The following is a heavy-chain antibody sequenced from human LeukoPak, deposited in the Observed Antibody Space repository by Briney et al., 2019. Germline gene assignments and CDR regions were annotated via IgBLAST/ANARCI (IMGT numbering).Heavy chain of an antibody. CDR1: GFTFSSYW. J-gene: IGHJ3*02. V-gene: IGHV3-7*01. CDR2: IKQDGSEK. D-gene: IGHD6-19*01. CDR3: ARAPAIGSGWYAASDAFDI. Sequence: GGSLRLSCAASGFTFSSYWMSWVRQAPGKGLEWVANIKQDGSEKYYVDSVKGRFTISRDNAKNSLYLQMNSLRAEDTAVYYCARAPAIGSGWYAASDAFDIWGQGTMVTVSS.